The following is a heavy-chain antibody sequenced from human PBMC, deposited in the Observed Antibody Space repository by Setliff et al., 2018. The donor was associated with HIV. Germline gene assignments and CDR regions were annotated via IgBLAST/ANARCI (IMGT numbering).Heavy chain of an antibody. J-gene: IGHJ6*03. D-gene: IGHD6-19*01. V-gene: IGHV3-53*01. CDR1: GFTVSSNY. Sequence: GGSLRLSCAASGFTVSSNYMSWVRQAPGKGLEWVSVIYSGGSTYYADSVKGRFTISRDNSKNTLYLQLNSLRADDTAVYYCARVPSLHSSGWSGRDAYYYYYMDVWGNGTTVTVSS. CDR3: ARVPSLHSSGWSGRDAYYYYYMDV. CDR2: IYSGGST.